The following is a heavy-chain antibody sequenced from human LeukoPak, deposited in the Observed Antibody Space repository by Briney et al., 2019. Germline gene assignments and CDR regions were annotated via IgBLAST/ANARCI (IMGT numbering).Heavy chain of an antibody. V-gene: IGHV4-59*01. Sequence: PSETLSLTCTVSGGSISSYYWSWIRQPPGKGLEWIGYIYYSGSTNYNPSLKSRVTISVDTSKNQFSLKLSPVTAADTAVYYCAREVVTVRYFDLWGRGTLVTVSS. CDR3: AREVVTVRYFDL. J-gene: IGHJ2*01. D-gene: IGHD4-23*01. CDR1: GGSISSYY. CDR2: IYYSGST.